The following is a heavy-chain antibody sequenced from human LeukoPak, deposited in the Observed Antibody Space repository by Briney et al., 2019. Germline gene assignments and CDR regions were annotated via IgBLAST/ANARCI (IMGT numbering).Heavy chain of an antibody. CDR2: INPNSGGT. CDR1: GYTFTGYY. Sequence: ASVKVSCKASGYTFTGYYMHWVRQAPGQGLEWMGWINPNSGGTNYAQKFQGRVTMTRDTSISTAYMELSRLRSDDTAVYYCARDPENYYGSGSYPDYWGQGTLVTVSS. J-gene: IGHJ4*02. CDR3: ARDPENYYGSGSYPDY. D-gene: IGHD3-10*01. V-gene: IGHV1-2*02.